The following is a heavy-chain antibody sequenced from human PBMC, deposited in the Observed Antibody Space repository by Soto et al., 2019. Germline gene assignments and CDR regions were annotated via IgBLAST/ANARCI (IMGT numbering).Heavy chain of an antibody. D-gene: IGHD1-26*01. V-gene: IGHV4-39*01. CDR3: ARRSLGWVAWFDP. CDR2: IYYSGST. CDR1: GGSISSSSYY. J-gene: IGHJ5*02. Sequence: KPSETLSLTCTVSGGSISSSSYYWGWIRQPPGKGLEWIGSIYYSGSTYYNPSLKSRVTISVDTSKNQFSLKLSSVTAADTAVYYCARRSLGWVAWFDPWGQGTLVTVSS.